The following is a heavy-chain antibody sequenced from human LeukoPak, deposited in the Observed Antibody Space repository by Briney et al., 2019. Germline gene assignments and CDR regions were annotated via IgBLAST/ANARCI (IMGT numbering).Heavy chain of an antibody. CDR1: GYTFSSYY. J-gene: IGHJ4*02. D-gene: IGHD2-2*01. CDR2: INPSGGST. V-gene: IGHV1-46*01. CDR3: ARPGRYCSSTSCYAFDY. Sequence: ASVKVSCKASGYTFSSYYMHWVRQAPGQGLEWMGIINPSGGSTSYAQKFQGRVTMTRDTSTSTIYMELSSLRSEDTAVYYCARPGRYCSSTSCYAFDYWGQGTLVTVSS.